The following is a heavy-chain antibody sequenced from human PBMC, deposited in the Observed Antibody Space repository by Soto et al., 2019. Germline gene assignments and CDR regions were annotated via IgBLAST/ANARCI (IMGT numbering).Heavy chain of an antibody. J-gene: IGHJ4*02. CDR2: IQSGGAT. CDR3: VRVLYDSGVVHF. Sequence: QLVESGGGLSQAGGSTRLSCLVSGFTVSTYDMAWVRQAPGKGLEWASVIQSGGATYYPDSAQGRFTISRDNSKNTVYLQMSSLRMEDTGVYSCVRVLYDSGVVHFWGQGSLITVS. CDR1: GFTVSTYD. V-gene: IGHV3-53*01. D-gene: IGHD5-12*01.